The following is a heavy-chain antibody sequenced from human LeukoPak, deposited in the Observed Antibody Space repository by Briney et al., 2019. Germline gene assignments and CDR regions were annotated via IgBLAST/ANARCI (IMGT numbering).Heavy chain of an antibody. CDR2: INQDGSEK. V-gene: IGHV3-7*01. Sequence: PGGSLRLSCAASGFTFSSYWMNWVRQAPGKGLEWVANINQDGSEKYYVDSVKGRFTISRDDGKKSLSLQMNTLRAEDTAVYYCARDRLDYYGSGSYYYWGQGTLVTVSS. CDR1: GFTFSSYW. CDR3: ARDRLDYYGSGSYYY. D-gene: IGHD3-10*01. J-gene: IGHJ4*02.